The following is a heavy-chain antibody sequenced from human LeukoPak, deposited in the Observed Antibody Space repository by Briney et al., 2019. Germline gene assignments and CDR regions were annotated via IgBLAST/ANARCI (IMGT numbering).Heavy chain of an antibody. CDR3: ARVNDYVWGSVDY. J-gene: IGHJ4*02. Sequence: SETLSLTCTVSGGSISSGSYYWSWIRQPAGKGLEWIGRIYTSGSTNYNPSLKSRVTISVDTSKNQFSLKLSSVTAADTAVYYCARVNDYVWGSVDYWGQGTLVTVSS. CDR1: GGSISSGSYY. D-gene: IGHD3-16*01. V-gene: IGHV4-61*02. CDR2: IYTSGST.